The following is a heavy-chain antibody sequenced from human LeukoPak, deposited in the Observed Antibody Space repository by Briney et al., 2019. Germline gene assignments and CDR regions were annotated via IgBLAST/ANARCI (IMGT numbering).Heavy chain of an antibody. CDR1: GFTFSSYG. J-gene: IGHJ3*02. D-gene: IGHD2-21*02. CDR2: IWYDGSNK. V-gene: IGHV3-33*01. Sequence: PGRSLRLSCAASGFTFSSYGMHWVRQAPGKGLEWVAVIWYDGSNKYYADSAKGRFTISRDNSKNTLYLQMNSLRAEDTAVYYCARDQSPYCGGDCFGSRPSSAFDIWGQGTMVTVSS. CDR3: ARDQSPYCGGDCFGSRPSSAFDI.